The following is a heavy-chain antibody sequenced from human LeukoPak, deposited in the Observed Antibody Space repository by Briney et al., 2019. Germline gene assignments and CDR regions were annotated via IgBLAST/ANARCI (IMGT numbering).Heavy chain of an antibody. V-gene: IGHV3-48*01. Sequence: PGGSLRLSCAASGFSFSSYSMNWVRQAPGKGLEWVSYISSSSSTIYYADSVKGRFTISRDNAKNSLYLQMNSLRAEDTAVYYCARDGWPGTIFGPSYFDYWGQGTLVTVSS. CDR3: ARDGWPGTIFGPSYFDY. CDR1: GFSFSSYS. J-gene: IGHJ4*02. D-gene: IGHD3-3*01. CDR2: ISSSSSTI.